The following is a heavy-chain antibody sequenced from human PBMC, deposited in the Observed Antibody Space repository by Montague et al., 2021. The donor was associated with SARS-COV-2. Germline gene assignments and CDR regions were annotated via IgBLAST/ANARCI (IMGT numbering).Heavy chain of an antibody. CDR3: ARRGYYDSAGYHWHIDL. D-gene: IGHD3-22*01. V-gene: IGHV4-4*09. J-gene: IGHJ2*01. CDR1: GGSINDHY. CDR2: ISSNGKT. Sequence: SETLSLTCTVSGGSINDHYRSWIRQSPGKGLEWIGYISSNGKTNYNPSLKSRVTLSADASRNEFSLKLDSVTASDTAVYFCARRGYYDSAGYHWHIDLWGRGMLVTVSS.